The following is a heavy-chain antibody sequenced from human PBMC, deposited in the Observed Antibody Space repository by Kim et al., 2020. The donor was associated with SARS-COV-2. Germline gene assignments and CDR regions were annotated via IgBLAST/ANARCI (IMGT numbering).Heavy chain of an antibody. V-gene: IGHV5-51*01. D-gene: IGHD1-1*01. Sequence: RYSPSCQGQVTSAADKSISTAYLQWSSLKASDTAMYYCARAQTTDYYFDYWGQGTLVTVSS. J-gene: IGHJ4*02. CDR3: ARAQTTDYYFDY.